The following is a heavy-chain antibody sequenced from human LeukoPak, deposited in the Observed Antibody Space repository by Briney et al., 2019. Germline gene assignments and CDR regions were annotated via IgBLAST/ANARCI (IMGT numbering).Heavy chain of an antibody. CDR3: ASAGGIAVAGTDY. D-gene: IGHD6-19*01. CDR2: IYYSGST. J-gene: IGHJ4*02. V-gene: IGHV4-4*02. CDR1: GGSISSSNW. Sequence: PSETLSLTCAVSGGSISSSNWWSWVRQPPGKGLEWIGSIYYSGSTYYNPSLKSRVTISVDTSKNQFSLKLSSVTAADTAVYYCASAGGIAVAGTDYWGQGTLVTVSS.